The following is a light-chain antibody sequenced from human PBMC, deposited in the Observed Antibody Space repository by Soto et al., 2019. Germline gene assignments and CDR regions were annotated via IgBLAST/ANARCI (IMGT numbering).Light chain of an antibody. V-gene: IGLV2-14*01. CDR2: EVN. CDR1: SSDVGGYNY. CDR3: NSFTSSTTWV. J-gene: IGLJ3*02. Sequence: QSVLTQPASVSGSPGQSITISCTGTSSDVGGYNYVSWFQQHPGKAPKLLIYEVNNRPSGVSNRSSGSKSGNTASLTISGLQTEDEADYYCNSFTSSTTWVFGGGTKLTVL.